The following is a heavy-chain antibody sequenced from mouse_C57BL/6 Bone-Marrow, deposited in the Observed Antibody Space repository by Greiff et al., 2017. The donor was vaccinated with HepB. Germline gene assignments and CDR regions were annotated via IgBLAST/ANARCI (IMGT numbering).Heavy chain of an antibody. J-gene: IGHJ2*01. Sequence: EVKLVESGPELVKPGASVKIPCKASGYPFTDYNMDWVKQSHGRSLEWIGDINPNNGGIIYNQKFKGKATLTVDKSSSTAYMELRSLTSEDTAVYYCARGTVVATSRYFDYWGQGTTLTVSS. CDR1: GYPFTDYN. D-gene: IGHD1-1*01. CDR2: INPNNGGI. V-gene: IGHV1-18*01. CDR3: ARGTVVATSRYFDY.